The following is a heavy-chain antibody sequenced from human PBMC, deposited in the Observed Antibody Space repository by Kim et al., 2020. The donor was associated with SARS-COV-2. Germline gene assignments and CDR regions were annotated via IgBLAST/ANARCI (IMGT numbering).Heavy chain of an antibody. V-gene: IGHV3-72*01. Sequence: STSSAASVTGRFTISRDDSKTSMYLQMNTLKTEDTAMYYCIRVRGGGSFDLWGRGTLVTVSS. J-gene: IGHJ2*01. CDR3: IRVRGGGSFDL. CDR2: ST. D-gene: IGHD3-16*01.